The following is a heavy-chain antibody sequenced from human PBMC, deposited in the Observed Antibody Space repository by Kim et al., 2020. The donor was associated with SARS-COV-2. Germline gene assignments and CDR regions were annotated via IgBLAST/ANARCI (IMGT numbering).Heavy chain of an antibody. CDR3: AREGRYYYDSSGYYYVQPFDY. D-gene: IGHD3-22*01. CDR1: GFTFSSYE. Sequence: GGSLRLSCAASGFTFSSYEMNWVRQAPGKGLEWVSYISSSGSTIYYADSVKGRFTISRDNAKNSLYLQMNSLRAEDTAVYYCAREGRYYYDSSGYYYVQPFDYWGQGTLVTVSS. CDR2: ISSSGSTI. J-gene: IGHJ4*02. V-gene: IGHV3-48*03.